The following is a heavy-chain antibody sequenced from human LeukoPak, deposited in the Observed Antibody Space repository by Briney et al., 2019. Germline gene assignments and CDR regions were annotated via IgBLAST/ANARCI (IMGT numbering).Heavy chain of an antibody. CDR2: IYNSGST. Sequence: SETLSLTCSASGGTISSSTYYWGWIRQPPGKGLEWIGNIYNSGSTYYNPSLKSRVTISVDTSKNQFSLKLSSVTAADTAVYYCARQAYRSNLGWFDPWGQGTLVTVSS. CDR3: ARQAYRSNLGWFDP. V-gene: IGHV4-39*01. D-gene: IGHD6-13*01. CDR1: GGTISSSTYY. J-gene: IGHJ5*02.